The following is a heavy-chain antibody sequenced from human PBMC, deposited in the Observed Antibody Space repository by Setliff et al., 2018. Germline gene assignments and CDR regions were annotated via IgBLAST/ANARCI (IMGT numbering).Heavy chain of an antibody. CDR2: INHSGGT. V-gene: IGHV4-34*01. D-gene: IGHD3-3*01. CDR1: GGSFSGYY. J-gene: IGHJ5*02. CDR3: ARGLVTIFGVVIMSPPWFDP. Sequence: SETLSLTCAVYGGSFSGYYWSWIRQPPGKGLEWIGEINHSGGTKYNPSLKSRVTISVDTSKNQFSVKLSSVTAADTAVYYCARGLVTIFGVVIMSPPWFDPWGQGTLVTVSS.